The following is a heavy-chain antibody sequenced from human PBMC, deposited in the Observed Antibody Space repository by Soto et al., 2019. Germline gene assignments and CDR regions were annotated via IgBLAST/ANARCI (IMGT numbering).Heavy chain of an antibody. V-gene: IGHV2-26*01. D-gene: IGHD6-13*01. CDR1: GFSLSNARMG. J-gene: IGHJ5*02. Sequence: SGPTLVNPTETLTLTCTVSGFSLSNARMGVSWIRQPPGRALEWLAHIFSNDEKSYSTSLKSRLTISKDTSKSQVVLTMTNMDPVDTATYYCARIGGIAAAGTGWFDPWGQGTLVTVPQ. CDR2: IFSNDEK. CDR3: ARIGGIAAAGTGWFDP.